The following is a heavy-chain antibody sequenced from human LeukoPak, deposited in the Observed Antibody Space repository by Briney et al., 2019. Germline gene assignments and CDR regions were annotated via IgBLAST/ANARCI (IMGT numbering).Heavy chain of an antibody. D-gene: IGHD3-3*01. J-gene: IGHJ4*02. CDR2: INHSGST. CDR1: GGSFSGYY. CDR3: ARGDYDFWSGYYLRY. Sequence: SETLSLTCAVYGGSFSGYYWSWIRQPPGKGLEWIGEINHSGSTNYNPSLKSRVTISVDTSKNQFSLKLSSVTAADTAVYYCARGDYDFWSGYYLRYWGQGTLVTVSS. V-gene: IGHV4-34*01.